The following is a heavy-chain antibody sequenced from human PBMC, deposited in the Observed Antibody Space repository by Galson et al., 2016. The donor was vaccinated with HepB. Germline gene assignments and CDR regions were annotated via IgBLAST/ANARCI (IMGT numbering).Heavy chain of an antibody. D-gene: IGHD2-15*01. CDR3: AKDDKRGYCSSVTCYWGYFQY. J-gene: IGHJ1*01. CDR1: GFTFSNYG. Sequence: SLRLSCAASGFTFSNYGMHWVRQTPGKGLEWVAVISDDGDKRYYVDAVKGRFAISRDNSKNTLYLEMNSLRAEDTAVYYCAKDDKRGYCSSVTCYWGYFQYWGQGTLVTVSS. CDR2: ISDDGDKR. V-gene: IGHV3-30*18.